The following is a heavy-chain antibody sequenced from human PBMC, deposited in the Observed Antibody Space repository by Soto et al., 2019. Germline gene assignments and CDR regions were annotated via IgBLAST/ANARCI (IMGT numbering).Heavy chain of an antibody. Sequence: EVQLLESGGGLVQPGGSLRLSCAASGFTFSSYAMSWVRQAPGNGLEWVSAISGSGGSTYYADSVKGRFTISRDNSKNTLYLQMNSLRAEDTAVYYCAKNRRGADLYYYYYMDVWGKGTTVTVSS. CDR2: ISGSGGST. D-gene: IGHD3-10*01. V-gene: IGHV3-23*01. CDR1: GFTFSSYA. CDR3: AKNRRGADLYYYYYMDV. J-gene: IGHJ6*03.